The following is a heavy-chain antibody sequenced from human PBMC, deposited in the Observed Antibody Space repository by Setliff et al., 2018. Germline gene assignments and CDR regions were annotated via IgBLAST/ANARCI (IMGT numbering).Heavy chain of an antibody. Sequence: ASVKVSCKTSGFRFTSFGFSWVRQAPGQGLEWMGWISPYSGETNYAQKFQDRLTVTADTSSKTTYMELRSLRPDDTAVYYCATRRAARSPLTGWGQGTLVTVSS. CDR3: ATRRAARSPLTG. CDR2: ISPYSGET. J-gene: IGHJ4*02. D-gene: IGHD6-6*01. CDR1: GFRFTSFG. V-gene: IGHV1-18*01.